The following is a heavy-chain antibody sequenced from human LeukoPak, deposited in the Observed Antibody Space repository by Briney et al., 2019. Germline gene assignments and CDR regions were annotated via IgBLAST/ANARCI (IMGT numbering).Heavy chain of an antibody. CDR2: ISAYNGNT. D-gene: IGHD6-6*01. CDR1: GYTFTSYG. Sequence: ASVKVSCKASGYTFTSYGFTWVRQAPGQGLEWMGWISAYNGNTNYAQKFQGRVTLTTDTSTSTAYMELRSLRSDDTAVYYCARRYSTSGASFDYWGQGTLVTVSS. V-gene: IGHV1-18*01. J-gene: IGHJ4*02. CDR3: ARRYSTSGASFDY.